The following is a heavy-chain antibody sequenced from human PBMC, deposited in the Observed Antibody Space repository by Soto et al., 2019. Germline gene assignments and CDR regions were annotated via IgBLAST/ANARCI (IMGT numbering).Heavy chain of an antibody. D-gene: IGHD1-7*01. CDR2: ISYDGSNK. CDR3: ARSGTPLIEILDN. V-gene: IGHV3-30-3*01. CDR1: GFTFSSYA. J-gene: IGHJ4*01. Sequence: GGSLRLSCAASGFTFSSYAMHWVRQAPGKGLEWVAVISYDGSNKYYADSIRGRFTFSRDNARRSLYLQMNSLRAEDTAIYYCARSGTPLIEILDNWGHGILVTVSS.